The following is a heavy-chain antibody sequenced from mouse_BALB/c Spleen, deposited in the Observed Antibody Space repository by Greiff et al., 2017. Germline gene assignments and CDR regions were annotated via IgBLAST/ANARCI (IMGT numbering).Heavy chain of an antibody. D-gene: IGHD2-4*01. CDR2: ISNLAYSI. V-gene: IGHV5-15*02. J-gene: IGHJ2*01. CDR1: GFTFSGYG. Sequence: EVQGVESGGGLVQPGGSRKLSCAASGFTFSGYGMAWVRQAPGKGPEWVAFISNLAYSIYYADTVTGRFTISRENAKNTLYLEMSSLRSEDTAMYYCAREDDYYFDYWGQGTTLTVSS. CDR3: AREDDYYFDY.